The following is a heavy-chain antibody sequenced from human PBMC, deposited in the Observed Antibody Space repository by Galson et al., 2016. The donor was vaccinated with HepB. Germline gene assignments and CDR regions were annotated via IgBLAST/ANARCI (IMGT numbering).Heavy chain of an antibody. V-gene: IGHV3-11*06. CDR1: GFTFSDYY. CDR2: ISSRSTYT. J-gene: IGHJ3*02. CDR3: ARPRAQPGDALDI. Sequence: SLRLSCAASGFTFSDYYMTWIRQAPGKGLEWVSYISSRSTYTGYADSVKGRFTISRDNAKNSLYLQMNSLRAEDTAVYYCARPRAQPGDALDIWGQGTMVTVSS.